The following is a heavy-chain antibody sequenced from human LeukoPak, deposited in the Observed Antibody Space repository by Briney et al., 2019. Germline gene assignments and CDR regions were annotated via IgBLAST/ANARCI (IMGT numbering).Heavy chain of an antibody. D-gene: IGHD3-22*01. CDR3: ARSLIVASEDY. CDR1: VFRFYCFY. J-gene: IGHJ4*02. Sequence: KPGGSLRLSCAAHVFRFYCFYRGWIRQVPGKGLDCIALISASGAVPYYAESVKRRFTISRDNAKNSVSLQMNSLSADDTAVYYCARSLIVASEDYWGQGTLVTVSS. V-gene: IGHV3-11*04. CDR2: ISASGAVP.